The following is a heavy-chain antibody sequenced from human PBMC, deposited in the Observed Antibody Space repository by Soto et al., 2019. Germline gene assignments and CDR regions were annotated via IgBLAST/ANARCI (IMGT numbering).Heavy chain of an antibody. J-gene: IGHJ4*02. CDR1: GFTFSSYS. Sequence: GGSLRLSCAASGFTFSSYSMNWVRQAPGKGLEWVSYISSSSSTIYYADSVKGRFTISRDNAKNSLYLQMNSLRAEDTAVYYCARDITRGGYYVPSYYFDYWGQGTLVTVSS. CDR3: ARDITRGGYYVPSYYFDY. V-gene: IGHV3-48*01. D-gene: IGHD5-18*01. CDR2: ISSSSSTI.